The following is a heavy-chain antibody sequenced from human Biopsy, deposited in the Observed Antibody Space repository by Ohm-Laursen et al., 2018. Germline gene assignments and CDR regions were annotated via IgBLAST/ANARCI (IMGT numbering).Heavy chain of an antibody. Sequence: SLRLSCAASGFTFSKYAMSWVRQAPGKGLEWVSSISGSGGATFYADSVKGRFTISRDNSTNTLYFQMNSLRAEDTAVYYCARDTRWSPYSMDVWGQGTTVTVSS. CDR2: ISGSGGAT. D-gene: IGHD4-23*01. J-gene: IGHJ6*02. V-gene: IGHV3-23*01. CDR3: ARDTRWSPYSMDV. CDR1: GFTFSKYA.